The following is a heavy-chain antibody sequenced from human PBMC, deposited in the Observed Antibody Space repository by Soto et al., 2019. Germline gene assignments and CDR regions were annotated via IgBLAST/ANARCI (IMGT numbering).Heavy chain of an antibody. Sequence: SETLSLTCAVYGGSFIGYYWSWMRQPPGKGLEWIGEINHSGSTNYNPSLKSRVTISVDTSKNQFSLKLSPVTAADTAVYYCARGDIRGFGELSSWFDPWGQGTLVTVSS. CDR3: ARGDIRGFGELSSWFDP. J-gene: IGHJ5*02. CDR1: GGSFIGYY. CDR2: INHSGST. V-gene: IGHV4-34*01. D-gene: IGHD3-10*01.